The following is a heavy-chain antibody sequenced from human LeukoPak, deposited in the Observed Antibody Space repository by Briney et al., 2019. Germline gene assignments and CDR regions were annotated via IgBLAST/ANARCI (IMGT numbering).Heavy chain of an antibody. CDR2: ISSSGSTI. Sequence: GGSLRLSCAASGFTFSSYEMNWVRQAPGKGLEWVSYISSSGSTIYYADSVKGRFTISRDNSKNSLYLQMNSLRTEDTALYYCAKVGIAATYYYYMDVWGKGTTVTVSS. V-gene: IGHV3-48*03. D-gene: IGHD6-6*01. CDR1: GFTFSSYE. CDR3: AKVGIAATYYYYMDV. J-gene: IGHJ6*03.